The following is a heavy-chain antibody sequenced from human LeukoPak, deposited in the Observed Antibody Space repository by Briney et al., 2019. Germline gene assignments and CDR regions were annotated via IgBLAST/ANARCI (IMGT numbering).Heavy chain of an antibody. CDR1: GGTFSSYA. J-gene: IGHJ6*02. D-gene: IGHD4-17*01. CDR2: IIPILGIA. CDR3: ARGSDYGDSQTLPYYYGMDV. V-gene: IGHV1-69*04. Sequence: SVKVSCKASGGTFSSYAISWVRQAPGQGLEWMGRIIPILGIANYAQKFQGRVTITADKSTSTAYMELSSLRSEDTAVYYCARGSDYGDSQTLPYYYGMDVWGQGTTVTVSS.